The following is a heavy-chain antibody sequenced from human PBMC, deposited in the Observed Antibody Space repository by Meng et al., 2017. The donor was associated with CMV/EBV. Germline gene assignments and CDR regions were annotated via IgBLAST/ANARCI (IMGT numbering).Heavy chain of an antibody. V-gene: IGHV3-30-3*01. CDR3: ARGAPVGY. J-gene: IGHJ4*02. CDR1: GFTFSSYA. Sequence: GGSLRLSCAASGFTFSSYAMHWVRQAPGKGLEWVAVISYDGSNKYYADSVKGRFTISRDNSKNTLYLQMNSLRAEDTAVYYCARGAPVGYWGQGTLVTVSS. D-gene: IGHD1-26*01. CDR2: ISYDGSNK.